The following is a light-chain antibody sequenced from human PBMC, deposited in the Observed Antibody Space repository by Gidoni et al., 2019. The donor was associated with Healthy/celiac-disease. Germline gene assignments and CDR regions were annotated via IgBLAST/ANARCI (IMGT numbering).Light chain of an antibody. CDR3: QQRSNWPREWT. V-gene: IGKV3-11*01. J-gene: IGKJ1*01. CDR1: QSVSSY. CDR2: DAS. Sequence: EIVLTQSPATLSLSPGERATLSCRASQSVSSYLAWYQQKPGQAPRLLIYDASNRATGIPARFSGSGSRTDFTLTISSLEPEDFAVYYCQQRSNWPREWTFGQGTKVEIK.